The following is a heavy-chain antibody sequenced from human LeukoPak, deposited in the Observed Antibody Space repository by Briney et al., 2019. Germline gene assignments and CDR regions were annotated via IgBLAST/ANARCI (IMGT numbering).Heavy chain of an antibody. CDR1: GFTFSSFE. J-gene: IGHJ4*02. CDR2: ISSGGSTI. D-gene: IGHD3-10*01. Sequence: GGSLRLSCAASGFTFSSFEMKWVRQAPGKGLEWVSYISSGGSTIYYADSVKGRFTISRDNAKNSLYLQMNSLRAEDTAVYYCARPISAHYYGSGLFDYWGQGTLVTVSS. V-gene: IGHV3-48*03. CDR3: ARPISAHYYGSGLFDY.